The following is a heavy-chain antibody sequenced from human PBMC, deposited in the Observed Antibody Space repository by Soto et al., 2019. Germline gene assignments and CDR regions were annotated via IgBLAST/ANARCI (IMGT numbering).Heavy chain of an antibody. V-gene: IGHV4-30-4*01. CDR3: ARGWAYCGGDCPSAIDY. CDR1: GGSISSGDYY. Sequence: SETLSLTCTVSGGSISSGDYYWSWIRQPPXKGLEWIGYIYYSGSTYYNPSLKSRVTISVDTSKNQFSLKLSSVAAADTAVYYCARGWAYCGGDCPSAIDYWGQGTLVTVSS. J-gene: IGHJ4*02. CDR2: IYYSGST. D-gene: IGHD2-21*02.